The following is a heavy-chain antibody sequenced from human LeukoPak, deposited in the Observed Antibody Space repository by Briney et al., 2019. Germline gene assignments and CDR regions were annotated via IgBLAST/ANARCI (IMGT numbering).Heavy chain of an antibody. D-gene: IGHD1-1*01. Sequence: SETLSLTCTVSGGSISSGSYYWSWIRQPAGKGLEWIGRIYTSGSTNYNPSLKSRVTMSVDTSKNQFSLKLSSVTAADTAVYYCAREGGELEPNFDYWGQGTLVTVSS. V-gene: IGHV4-61*02. CDR3: AREGGELEPNFDY. J-gene: IGHJ4*02. CDR1: GGSISSGSYY. CDR2: IYTSGST.